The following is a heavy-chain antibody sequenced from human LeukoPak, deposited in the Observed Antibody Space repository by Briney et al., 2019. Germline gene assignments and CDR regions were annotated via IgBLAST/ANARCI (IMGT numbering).Heavy chain of an antibody. CDR3: ARLTGYDAFDI. CDR1: GYSFTSYW. V-gene: IGHV5-51*01. D-gene: IGHD3-9*01. Sequence: GESLKISCKGSGYSFTSYWIGWVRQMPGKGLEWMGIIYPGDSETRYSPAFQGQVTISADKSIGTAYLQWSSLQASDTAMYYCARLTGYDAFDIWGQGTMVTVSS. CDR2: IYPGDSET. J-gene: IGHJ3*02.